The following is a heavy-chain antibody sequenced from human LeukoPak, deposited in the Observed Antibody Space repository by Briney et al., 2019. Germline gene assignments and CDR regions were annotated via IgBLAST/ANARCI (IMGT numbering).Heavy chain of an antibody. J-gene: IGHJ4*02. Sequence: GGSLRLSCAASGFTFSSYWMHWVRQAPGKGLVWVSRINSDGSSTSYADSVKGRFTISRDNSKNTLYLQMNSLRAEDTAVYYCAKAFSSGWYIPFDYWGQGTLVTVSS. CDR1: GFTFSSYW. CDR2: INSDGSST. V-gene: IGHV3-74*01. D-gene: IGHD6-19*01. CDR3: AKAFSSGWYIPFDY.